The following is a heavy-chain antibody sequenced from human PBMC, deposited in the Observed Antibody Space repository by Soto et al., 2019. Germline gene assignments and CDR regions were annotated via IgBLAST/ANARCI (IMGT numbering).Heavy chain of an antibody. CDR2: LDPSDSYT. D-gene: IGHD3-22*01. CDR3: ARGFSYYDSSGYLGY. CDR1: GYSFTSYW. V-gene: IGHV5-10-1*01. Sequence: LGESLKISCKGSGYSFTSYWISCVRQMPGKGLEWVGRLDPSDSYTNYSPSFQGHVTISADKSISTAYLQWSSLKASDTAMYYCARGFSYYDSSGYLGYWGQGTVVTVSS. J-gene: IGHJ4*02.